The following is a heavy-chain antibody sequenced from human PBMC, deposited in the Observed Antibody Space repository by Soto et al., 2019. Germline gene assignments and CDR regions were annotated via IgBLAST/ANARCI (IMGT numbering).Heavy chain of an antibody. CDR3: ARAENYDRSGDYADFDY. D-gene: IGHD3-22*01. Sequence: QVQLVQSGAEVKKPGASVKVSCKASGYTFTGYYMHWVRQAPGQGLEWMGWITPNSGGTNYAQKFQGRVTMTRDTSISTSDMDLSRLRSDDTAVYYCARAENYDRSGDYADFDYCGQGTLVTVSS. CDR1: GYTFTGYY. V-gene: IGHV1-2*02. CDR2: ITPNSGGT. J-gene: IGHJ4*02.